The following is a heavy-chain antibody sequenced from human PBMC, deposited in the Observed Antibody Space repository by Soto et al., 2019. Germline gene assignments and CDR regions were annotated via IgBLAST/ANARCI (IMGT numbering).Heavy chain of an antibody. Sequence: ASVKVSCKTSGYTFTSYDIYWVRQATGQGLEWMGWMNPSTGKSRYAQKFQDRVTMTSDTSISAAHMELSSLRYEDTAVYYCARRAETNGWNGFGADKYYFDFWGQGTLVTVSS. J-gene: IGHJ4*02. D-gene: IGHD1-1*01. V-gene: IGHV1-8*01. CDR2: MNPSTGKS. CDR3: ARRAETNGWNGFGADKYYFDF. CDR1: GYTFTSYD.